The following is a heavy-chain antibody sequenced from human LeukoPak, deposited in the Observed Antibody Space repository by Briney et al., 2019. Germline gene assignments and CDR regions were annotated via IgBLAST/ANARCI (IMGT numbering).Heavy chain of an antibody. CDR3: ARSDIWGSYRFLDY. D-gene: IGHD3-16*02. J-gene: IGHJ4*01. V-gene: IGHV4-59*08. Sequence: SETLSLTCTVSGGSIRSHYWSWIRQPPGKGLEWIGYTSYSGSPNYNPSLNRRVTISIDTSKNQFSLRLSSVTAADTAVYYCARSDIWGSYRFLDYWGQGILVTVSS. CDR2: TSYSGSP. CDR1: GGSIRSHY.